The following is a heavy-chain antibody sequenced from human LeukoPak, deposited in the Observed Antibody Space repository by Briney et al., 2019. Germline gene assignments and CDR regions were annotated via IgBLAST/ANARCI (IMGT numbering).Heavy chain of an antibody. CDR3: AREAATGIDY. D-gene: IGHD2-15*01. Sequence: SETLSLTCTVSGYSISSGYYWGWIRQPPGKGLEWIGNIYHSGSTNYNPSLKSRVTISVDTSKNQFSLKLSSVTAADTAVYYCAREAATGIDYWGQGTLVTVSS. CDR1: GYSISSGYY. V-gene: IGHV4-38-2*02. J-gene: IGHJ4*02. CDR2: IYHSGST.